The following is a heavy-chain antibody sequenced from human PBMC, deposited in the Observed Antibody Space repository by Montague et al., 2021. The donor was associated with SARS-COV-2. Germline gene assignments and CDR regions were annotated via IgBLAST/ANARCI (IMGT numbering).Heavy chain of an antibody. CDR2: IHHSGDT. Sequence: TLSLTCAVSGGPVSSGAYSWTWVRQPPGKGLEWIGYIHHSGDTYYNPSLRSRATISVERSKNQFSLKLTSVSAADTAVYFCAKSRISMVRGIYDAFDVWGQGTMVTVSS. J-gene: IGHJ3*01. D-gene: IGHD3-10*01. V-gene: IGHV4-30-2*01. CDR1: GGPVSSGAYS. CDR3: AKSRISMVRGIYDAFDV.